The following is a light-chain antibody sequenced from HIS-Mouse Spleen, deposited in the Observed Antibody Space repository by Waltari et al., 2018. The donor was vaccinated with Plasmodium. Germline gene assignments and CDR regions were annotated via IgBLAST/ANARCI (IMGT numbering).Light chain of an antibody. CDR1: QSVSSY. CDR2: DAS. Sequence: EIVLTQSPATLSLSPGERATLSCRASQSVSSYLAWSQQKPGQAPSLLIYDASNRATGIPARFSGSGSGTDFTLTISSLEPEDFAVYYCQQRSNWPPLTFGGGTK. CDR3: QQRSNWPPLT. V-gene: IGKV3-11*01. J-gene: IGKJ4*01.